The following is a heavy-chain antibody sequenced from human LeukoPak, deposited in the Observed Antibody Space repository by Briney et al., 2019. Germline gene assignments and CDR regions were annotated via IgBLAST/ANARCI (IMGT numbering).Heavy chain of an antibody. CDR1: GFTVSSNY. J-gene: IGHJ4*02. Sequence: GGSLRLSCVGSGFTVSSNYMSWVRRAPGKGLEWVSTIIGASGATYYADSVKGRFTISRDNSKNTLYLQMNSLRAEDTAVYYCAVYCSGGCYSGLVWGQGTLVTVSS. CDR2: IIGASGAT. CDR3: AVYCSGGCYSGLV. D-gene: IGHD2-21*02. V-gene: IGHV3-23*01.